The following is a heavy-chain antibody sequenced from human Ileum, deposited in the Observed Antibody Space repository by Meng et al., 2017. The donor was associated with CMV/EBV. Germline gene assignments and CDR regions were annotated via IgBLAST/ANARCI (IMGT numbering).Heavy chain of an antibody. CDR2: INPNSGAT. D-gene: IGHD3-10*01. Sequence: ASLKVSCKTSGYTFTGYYIQWLRQAPGQGLEWMGWINPNSGATNCAEKFQGRVTMTRDTYISTAYMELSRLRSDDTAVYYCARVGEYGSGSYEYYWGQGTLVTVSS. CDR1: GYTFTGYY. V-gene: IGHV1-2*02. CDR3: ARVGEYGSGSYEYY. J-gene: IGHJ4*02.